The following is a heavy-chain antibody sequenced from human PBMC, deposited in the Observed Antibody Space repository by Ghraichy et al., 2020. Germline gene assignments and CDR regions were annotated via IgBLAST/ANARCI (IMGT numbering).Heavy chain of an antibody. CDR3: ARLGGKAFDM. J-gene: IGHJ3*02. D-gene: IGHD1-26*01. V-gene: IGHV4-39*01. Sequence: SETLSLTCTVSGGSISSSSYYWGWIRQPPGKGLEWIGGIYYSGSTYYNPSLKSRVTISVDTSKNQFSLKLSSATAADTAVYNCARLGGKAFDMWGQGTVVTVSS. CDR2: IYYSGST. CDR1: GGSISSSSYY.